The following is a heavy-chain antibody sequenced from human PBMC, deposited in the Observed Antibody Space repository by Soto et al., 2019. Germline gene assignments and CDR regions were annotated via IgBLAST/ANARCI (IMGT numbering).Heavy chain of an antibody. Sequence: QVQLVQSGAEVQKPGSSVKVSCKASGGTFSSYAISWVRQAPGQGLEWMGGIIPIFGTANYAQKFQGRVTIPADESTSTAYMELSSLRSEDTAVYYCARVGGIAARLDYYYGMDVWGQGTTVTVSS. CDR2: IIPIFGTA. D-gene: IGHD6-6*01. V-gene: IGHV1-69*01. CDR1: GGTFSSYA. J-gene: IGHJ6*02. CDR3: ARVGGIAARLDYYYGMDV.